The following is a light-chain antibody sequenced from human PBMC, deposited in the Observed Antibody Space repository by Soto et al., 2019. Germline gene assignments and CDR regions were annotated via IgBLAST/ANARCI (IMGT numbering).Light chain of an antibody. CDR1: SSDVGGYNY. CDR2: DVS. J-gene: IGLJ1*01. V-gene: IGLV2-11*01. Sequence: QSALTQPRSVSGSPGQSVTISCTGTSSDVGGYNYVSWYQQHPGKAPKLMIYDVSKRPSGVPDRFSGSKSSNTASLTISGLQAEDEADYYCCSYAGSYTYVFATGTKLTVL. CDR3: CSYAGSYTYV.